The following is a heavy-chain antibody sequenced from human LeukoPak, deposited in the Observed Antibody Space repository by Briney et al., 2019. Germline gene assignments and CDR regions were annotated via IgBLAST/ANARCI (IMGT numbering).Heavy chain of an antibody. V-gene: IGHV1-46*01. J-gene: IGHJ3*02. CDR3: ARDVDYYDSSGYLGSGAFDI. CDR2: INPSGGST. D-gene: IGHD3-22*01. CDR1: GYTFTSYY. Sequence: GASVKVSCKASGYTFTSYYMHWVRQAPGQGLEWMGIINPSGGSTSYAQKFQGRVTMTRDMSTSTVYMELSSLRSEGTAVYYCARDVDYYDSSGYLGSGAFDIWGQGTMVTVSS.